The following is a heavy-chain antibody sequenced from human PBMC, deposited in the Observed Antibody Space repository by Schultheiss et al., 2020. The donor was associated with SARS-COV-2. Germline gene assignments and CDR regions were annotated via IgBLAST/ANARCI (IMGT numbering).Heavy chain of an antibody. V-gene: IGHV3-23*01. J-gene: IGHJ4*02. CDR3: ARDPSIQLWSDY. CDR2: ISGSGGST. D-gene: IGHD5-18*01. CDR1: GFTFSSYA. Sequence: GGSLRLSCAASGFTFSSYAMSWVRQAPGKGLEWVSAISGSGGSTYYADSVKGRFTISRDNSKNTLYLQMNSLRAEDTAVYYCARDPSIQLWSDYWGQGTLVTVSS.